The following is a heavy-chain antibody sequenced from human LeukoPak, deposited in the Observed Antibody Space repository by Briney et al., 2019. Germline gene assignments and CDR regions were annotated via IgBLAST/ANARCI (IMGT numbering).Heavy chain of an antibody. Sequence: GGSLRLSCAASGFTFSSYAMHWVRQAPGKGLEWVAVISYDGSNKHYADSVKGRFTISRDNSKNTLYLQMDSLRAEDTAVYFCAKDRPLHNFWIGYYTWGQGTLVTVSS. V-gene: IGHV3-30-3*01. D-gene: IGHD3-3*01. J-gene: IGHJ5*02. CDR1: GFTFSSYA. CDR2: ISYDGSNK. CDR3: AKDRPLHNFWIGYYT.